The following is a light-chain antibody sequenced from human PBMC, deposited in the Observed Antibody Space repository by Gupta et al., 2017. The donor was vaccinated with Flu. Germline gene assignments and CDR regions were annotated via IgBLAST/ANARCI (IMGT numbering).Light chain of an antibody. CDR2: GAS. CDR1: KSVSSSY. J-gene: IGKJ1*01. V-gene: IGKV3-20*01. CDR3: QQYGSSPWT. Sequence: IVLTQSPGTLSFSPGERATLSCRASKSVSSSYLAWYQQKPGQAPRLLIYGASSRATGIPDRFSGSGSGTDFTLTISRLEPEDFAVYYCQQYGSSPWTFGQGTKVEIK.